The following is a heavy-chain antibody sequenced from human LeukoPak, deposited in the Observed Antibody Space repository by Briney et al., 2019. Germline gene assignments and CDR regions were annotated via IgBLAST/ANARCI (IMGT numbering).Heavy chain of an antibody. V-gene: IGHV4-39*01. Sequence: SETLSLTCTVSGGSISSSSYYWGWIRQPPGKGLEWIGSIYYSGSTYYNPSLKSRVTISVDTSKNQFSLKLSSVTAADTAVYYCARAGITIFGVVIPPDYWGQGTLVTVSS. CDR3: ARAGITIFGVVIPPDY. D-gene: IGHD3-3*01. J-gene: IGHJ4*02. CDR2: IYYSGST. CDR1: GGSISSSSYY.